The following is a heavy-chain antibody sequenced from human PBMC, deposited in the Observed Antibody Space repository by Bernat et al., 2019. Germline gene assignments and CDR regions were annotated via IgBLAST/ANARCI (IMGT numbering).Heavy chain of an antibody. D-gene: IGHD3-10*01. J-gene: IGHJ6*02. CDR1: GFTFSSYS. CDR2: ISSSSSYI. V-gene: IGHV3-21*01. Sequence: EVQLVESGGGLVKPGGSLRLSCAASGFTFSSYSMNWVRQAPGKGLEWVSSISSSSSYIYYEGSVKGRFTISRDNAKNSLYLQMNSLRAEDTAVYYCARAGSITMVRGVIISYYYYGMDFWGQGPPVTVPS. CDR3: ARAGSITMVRGVIISYYYYGMDF.